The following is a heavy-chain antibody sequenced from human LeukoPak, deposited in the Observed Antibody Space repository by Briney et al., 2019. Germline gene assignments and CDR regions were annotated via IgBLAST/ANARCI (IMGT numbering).Heavy chain of an antibody. CDR3: AREGEYSYGYLGY. Sequence: SETLSLTCAVYGGSFSGYYWSWIRQPPGKGLEWIGEINHSGSTNYNPSLKSRVTISVDTSKNQFSLKLRSVTAADTAVYYCAREGEYSYGYLGYWGQGTLVTVSS. V-gene: IGHV4-34*01. D-gene: IGHD5-18*01. CDR2: INHSGST. J-gene: IGHJ4*02. CDR1: GGSFSGYY.